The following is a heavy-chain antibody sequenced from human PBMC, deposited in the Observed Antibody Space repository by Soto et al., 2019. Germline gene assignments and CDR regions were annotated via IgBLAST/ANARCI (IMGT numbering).Heavy chain of an antibody. D-gene: IGHD3-22*01. V-gene: IGHV1-3*01. CDR1: GYTFTSYA. CDR3: ARVSPTRFNYYDSSGPFDY. CDR2: INAGNGNT. J-gene: IGHJ4*02. Sequence: ASVKVSCKASGYTFTSYAMHWVRQAPGQRLEWMGWINAGNGNTKYSQKFQGRVTITRDTSASTAYMELSSLRSEDTAVYYCARVSPTRFNYYDSSGPFDYWGQGTLVTVSS.